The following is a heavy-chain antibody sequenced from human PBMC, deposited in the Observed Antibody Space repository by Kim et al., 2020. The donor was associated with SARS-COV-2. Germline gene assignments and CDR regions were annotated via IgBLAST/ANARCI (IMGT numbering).Heavy chain of an antibody. CDR1: GYTFISYK. CDR2: INPSSGRA. CDR3: ARAEERGYGYENWFDS. Sequence: ASVKVSCKASGYTFISYKIHWVRQAPGQGLEWMGIINPSSGRAGYAQKFQGRVTMTRETSTRTVYMELSSLRSEDTAGYYCARAEERGYGYENWFDSWG. V-gene: IGHV1-46*01. D-gene: IGHD5-12*01. J-gene: IGHJ5*01.